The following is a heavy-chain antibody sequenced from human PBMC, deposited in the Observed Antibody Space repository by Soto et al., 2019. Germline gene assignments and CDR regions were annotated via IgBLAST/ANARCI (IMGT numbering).Heavy chain of an antibody. CDR3: VKDLREVIVGATEGY. D-gene: IGHD1-26*01. CDR1: GFTFSSYA. V-gene: IGHV3-64D*08. CDR2: ISSNGGST. Sequence: GSLRLSCSASGFTFSSYAMHWVRQAPGKGLEYVSAISSNGGSTYYADSVKGRFTISRDNSKNTLYLQMSSLRAEDTAVYYCVKDLREVIVGATEGYWGQGTLVTVSS. J-gene: IGHJ4*02.